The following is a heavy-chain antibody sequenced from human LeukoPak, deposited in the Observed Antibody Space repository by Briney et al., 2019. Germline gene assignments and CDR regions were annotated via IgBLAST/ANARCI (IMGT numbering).Heavy chain of an antibody. CDR1: GYTLTSYD. V-gene: IGHV1-8*01. D-gene: IGHD2-15*01. CDR2: MNPNSGNT. CDR3: ARHEVLPTPYYYYGMDV. J-gene: IGHJ6*02. Sequence: ASVKVSCKASGYTLTSYDINWVRRATGQGLEWMGWMNPNSGNTGYAQKFQGRVTMTRNTSISTAYMELSSLRSEDTAVYYCARHEVLPTPYYYYGMDVWGQGTTVTVSS.